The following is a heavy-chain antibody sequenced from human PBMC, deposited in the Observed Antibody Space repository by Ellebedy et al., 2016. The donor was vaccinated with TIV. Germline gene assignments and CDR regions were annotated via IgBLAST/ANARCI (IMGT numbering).Heavy chain of an antibody. CDR3: AKSYGSGSNYKVLTY. D-gene: IGHD3-10*01. CDR2: INQDGSEK. CDR1: GFTFSSYW. V-gene: IGHV3-7*01. J-gene: IGHJ4*02. Sequence: GESLKISCAASGFTFSSYWMSWVRQAPGKGLEWVANINQDGSEKYYVDSVKGRFTISGDNAQNSLFLQMNSLRVEDTAVYYCAKSYGSGSNYKVLTYWGQGALVTVSS.